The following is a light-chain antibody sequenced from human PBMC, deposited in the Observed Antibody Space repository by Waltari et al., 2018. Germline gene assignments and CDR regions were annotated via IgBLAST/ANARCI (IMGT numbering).Light chain of an antibody. V-gene: IGKV1-39*01. CDR1: QSINIY. CDR3: EQTYSTPWT. J-gene: IGKJ1*01. CDR2: AAS. Sequence: DIQMTQSPSSLSASVGDSVPIPFRASQSINIYLNWYQQKPGKAPKLLIYAASSLQSGVPSRFSGGGSGTDVTLTISSRQPEDCATYSCEQTYSTPWTFGQGTKVEVK.